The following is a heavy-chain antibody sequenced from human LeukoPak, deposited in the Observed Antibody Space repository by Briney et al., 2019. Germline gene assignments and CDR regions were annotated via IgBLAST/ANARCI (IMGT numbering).Heavy chain of an antibody. CDR3: ARSTQWLVVDY. CDR1: GGSISSGGYY. D-gene: IGHD6-19*01. CDR2: IYYSGST. J-gene: IGHJ4*02. V-gene: IGHV4-31*03. Sequence: SETLSLTCTVSGGSISSGGYYWSWIRQHPGKGLEWIGYIYYSGSTYYNPSLKSRVTISVDTSKNQFSLKLSSVTAADTAVYYCARSTQWLVVDYWGQGTLVTVSS.